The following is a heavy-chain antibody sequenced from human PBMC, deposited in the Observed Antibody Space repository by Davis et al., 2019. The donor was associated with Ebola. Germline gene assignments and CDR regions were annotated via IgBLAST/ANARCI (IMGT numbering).Heavy chain of an antibody. D-gene: IGHD6-6*01. CDR3: ARHSSVATREGSDY. V-gene: IGHV5-51*01. J-gene: IGHJ4*02. Sequence: GESLKISCKGSGYSFTSYWIGWVRQMPGKGLECMGIIYPGDSETRYSPSFQGQVTISADKSITTAYLQWSSLEASDTAIYYCARHSSVATREGSDYWGQGTLVTVSS. CDR1: GYSFTSYW. CDR2: IYPGDSET.